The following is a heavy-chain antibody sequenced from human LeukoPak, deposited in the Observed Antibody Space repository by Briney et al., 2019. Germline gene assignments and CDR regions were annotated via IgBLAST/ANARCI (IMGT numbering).Heavy chain of an antibody. D-gene: IGHD3/OR15-3a*01. CDR2: IKQDGSEK. V-gene: IGHV3-7*01. CDR1: GFTFSSYW. Sequence: PGGSLRLSCAASGFTFSSYWMSWVRQAPGKGLEWVANIKQDGSEKYYVDSVKGRFTISRDNAKNSLYLQMNSLRAEDTAVYYCAGKISPPFWTLSGDYFDYWGQGTLVTVSS. CDR3: AGKISPPFWTLSGDYFDY. J-gene: IGHJ4*02.